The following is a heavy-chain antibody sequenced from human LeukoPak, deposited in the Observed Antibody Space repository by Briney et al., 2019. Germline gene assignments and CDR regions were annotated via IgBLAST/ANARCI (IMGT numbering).Heavy chain of an antibody. CDR1: GYTFTSYG. CDR3: ARGVTFGSSWYGPYNWFDP. Sequence: ALVKVSCKASGYTFTSYGISWVRQAPGQGLEWMGWISAYNGNTNYAQKLQGRVTMTTDTSTSTAYMELRSLRSDDTAVYYCARGVTFGSSWYGPYNWFDPWGQGTLVTVSS. V-gene: IGHV1-18*04. J-gene: IGHJ5*02. CDR2: ISAYNGNT. D-gene: IGHD6-13*01.